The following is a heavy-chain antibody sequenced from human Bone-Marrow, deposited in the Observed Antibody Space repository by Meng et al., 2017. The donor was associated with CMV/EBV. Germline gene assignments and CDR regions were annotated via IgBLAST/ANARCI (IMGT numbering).Heavy chain of an antibody. V-gene: IGHV4-34*01. J-gene: IGHJ4*02. CDR1: GGSFSGYY. CDR3: TGYQLLGSIYYFDY. D-gene: IGHD2-2*01. CDR2: INHSGST. Sequence: QGQAPALGARPLTPSLTLSLSCAVYGGSFSGYYWSWNRQPPGKGREWIGEINHSGSTNYNPSRKSRVTISVDTSKNPLSLKLSSVTAADTAVYYCTGYQLLGSIYYFDYWGQGTLVTVSS.